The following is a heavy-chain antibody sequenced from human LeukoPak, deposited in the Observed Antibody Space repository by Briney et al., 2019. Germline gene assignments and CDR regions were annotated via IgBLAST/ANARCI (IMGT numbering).Heavy chain of an antibody. Sequence: GGSLRLSCAASGFTVSSNYMNWVRQALGKGLDWVSLIYSGGSTFYADSVKGRFTISRDNSKNTLYLQMSSLRAEDTAVYYCARDLVAAAGTPGFDPWGQGTLVTVSS. CDR3: ARDLVAAAGTPGFDP. J-gene: IGHJ5*02. D-gene: IGHD6-13*01. V-gene: IGHV3-66*02. CDR1: GFTVSSNY. CDR2: IYSGGST.